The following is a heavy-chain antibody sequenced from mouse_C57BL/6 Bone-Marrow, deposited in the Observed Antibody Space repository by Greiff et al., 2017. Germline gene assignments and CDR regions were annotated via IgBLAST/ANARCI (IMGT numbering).Heavy chain of an antibody. CDR2: IDPNSGGT. CDR1: GYTFTSYW. CDR3: ARSPRVTTVVAWYFDV. V-gene: IGHV1-72*01. D-gene: IGHD1-1*01. J-gene: IGHJ1*03. Sequence: QVQLQQPGAELVKPGASVKLSCKASGYTFTSYWMHWVKQRPGRGLEWIGRIDPNSGGTKYNEKFKSKATLTVDKPSSTAYMQLSSLTSEDSAVYYCARSPRVTTVVAWYFDVWGTGTTVTVSS.